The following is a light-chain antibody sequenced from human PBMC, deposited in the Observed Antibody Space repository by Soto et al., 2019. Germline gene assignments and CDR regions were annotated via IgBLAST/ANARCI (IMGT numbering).Light chain of an antibody. V-gene: IGLV2-14*01. CDR1: SGDIGDYNY. CDR3: SSYRRTNSFV. J-gene: IGLJ1*01. CDR2: EVS. Sequence: QSALTQPASASGSPGQSITISCTGTSGDIGDYNYVSWYQQYPDKAPKLIIFEVSERPSGISSRFSGSKSGNTASLTISGLRTEDEADYYCSSYRRTNSFVFGTGTKVTV.